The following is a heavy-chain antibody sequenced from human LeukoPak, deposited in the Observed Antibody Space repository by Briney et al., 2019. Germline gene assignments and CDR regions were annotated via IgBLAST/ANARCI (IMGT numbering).Heavy chain of an antibody. Sequence: GGSLRLSCAASGFTFSSYAMSWVRQAAGKGLEWVSAISGSGGSTYYADSVKGRFTISRDNSKNTLYLQMNSLRAEDTAVYYCAKGVRDCGGDCYSGGDYWGQGTLVTVSS. D-gene: IGHD2-21*02. J-gene: IGHJ4*02. CDR1: GFTFSSYA. CDR3: AKGVRDCGGDCYSGGDY. CDR2: ISGSGGST. V-gene: IGHV3-23*01.